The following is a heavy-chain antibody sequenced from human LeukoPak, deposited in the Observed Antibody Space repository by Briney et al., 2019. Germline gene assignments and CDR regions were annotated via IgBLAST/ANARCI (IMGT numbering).Heavy chain of an antibody. CDR3: ARESLVVGATLHFDY. D-gene: IGHD1-26*01. V-gene: IGHV1-18*01. Sequence: ASVKVSCKASGYTCTSDGISWVRQAPGQWLEWMGRISAYNGNTNYAQKLQGRVTMTTDTSTSTAYMELRSLRSDDTAVYYCARESLVVGATLHFDYWGQGTLVTVSS. J-gene: IGHJ4*02. CDR1: GYTCTSDG. CDR2: ISAYNGNT.